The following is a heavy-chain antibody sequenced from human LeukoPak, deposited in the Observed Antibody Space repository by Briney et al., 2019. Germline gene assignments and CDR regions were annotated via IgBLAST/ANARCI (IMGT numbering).Heavy chain of an antibody. D-gene: IGHD3-10*01. V-gene: IGHV3-7*03. CDR2: IKYDGSEK. Sequence: GGSLRLSCTGSGSAFSNYWMSWVRQAPGKGLEWVANIKYDGSEKYYVDSVKGRLTISRDNAKNSLYLQMNSLRAEDTAVYYCAREPVRKRWFDSWGQGTLVTVSS. CDR1: GSAFSNYW. J-gene: IGHJ5*01. CDR3: AREPVRKRWFDS.